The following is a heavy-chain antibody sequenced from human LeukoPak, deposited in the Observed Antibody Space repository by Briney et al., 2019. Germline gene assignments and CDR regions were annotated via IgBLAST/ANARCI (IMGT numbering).Heavy chain of an antibody. CDR1: GFTFSSYE. J-gene: IGHJ4*02. CDR3: ARGFGSLGY. D-gene: IGHD3-16*01. Sequence: GGSLRVSCAASGFTFSSYEMNWVRQAPGTGLEWLSHISISGLTIHYADSVRGRFTISRDNAKSLLFLQMNSLRAEDTAVYYCARGFGSLGYWGQGTLVTVSS. V-gene: IGHV3-48*03. CDR2: ISISGLTI.